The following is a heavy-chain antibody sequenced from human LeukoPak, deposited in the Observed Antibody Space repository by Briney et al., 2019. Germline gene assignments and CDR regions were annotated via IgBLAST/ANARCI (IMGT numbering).Heavy chain of an antibody. D-gene: IGHD2-2*01. CDR1: GFTFSSYA. CDR2: ISSSSSYI. Sequence: PGGSLRLSCAASGFTFSSYAMSWVRQAPGKGLEWVSSISSSSSYIYYADSVKGRFTISRDNAKNSLYLQMNSLRAEDTAVYYCARDIVVVPAASAVPNWFDPWGQGTLVTVSS. J-gene: IGHJ5*02. V-gene: IGHV3-21*01. CDR3: ARDIVVVPAASAVPNWFDP.